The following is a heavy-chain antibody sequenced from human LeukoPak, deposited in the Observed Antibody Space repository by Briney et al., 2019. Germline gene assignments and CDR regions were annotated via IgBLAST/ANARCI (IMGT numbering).Heavy chain of an antibody. Sequence: SETLSLTCTVSGGSISSYYWSWIRQPPGKGLEWIGYIYYSGSTNYNPSLKSRVTISVDTSKNQFSLKLSSVTAADTAVYYCAREATYSYDSKADFDIWGQGTMVTVSS. D-gene: IGHD3-22*01. CDR3: AREATYSYDSKADFDI. CDR1: GGSISSYY. J-gene: IGHJ3*02. V-gene: IGHV4-59*01. CDR2: IYYSGST.